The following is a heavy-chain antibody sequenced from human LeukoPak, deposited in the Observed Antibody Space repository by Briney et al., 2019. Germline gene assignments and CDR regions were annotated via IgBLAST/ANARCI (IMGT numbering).Heavy chain of an antibody. Sequence: SETLSLTCTVSGGSITSYYWSWVRQPPGKGLDWIGYIHSSGSTDYSPSLKSRVTISVDTSKNQFSLKLNSVTAADTAVYYCARRKGDSGYYSHWGPGALVTVSS. V-gene: IGHV4-4*09. CDR1: GGSITSYY. CDR3: ARRKGDSGYYSH. CDR2: IHSSGST. J-gene: IGHJ4*02. D-gene: IGHD3-22*01.